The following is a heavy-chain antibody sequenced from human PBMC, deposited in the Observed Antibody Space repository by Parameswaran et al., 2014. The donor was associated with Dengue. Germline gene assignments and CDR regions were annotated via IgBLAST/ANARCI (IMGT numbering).Heavy chain of an antibody. Sequence: RWIRQPPGKGLEWIGHIYYSGSTNYNPSLKSRVTISVDTSKNQFSLKLSSVTAADAAVYYCAREYYDFYYYYMDVWGKGTTVTVSS. CDR2: IYYSGST. D-gene: IGHD3-3*01. CDR3: AREYYDFYYYYMDV. J-gene: IGHJ6*03. V-gene: IGHV4-59*01.